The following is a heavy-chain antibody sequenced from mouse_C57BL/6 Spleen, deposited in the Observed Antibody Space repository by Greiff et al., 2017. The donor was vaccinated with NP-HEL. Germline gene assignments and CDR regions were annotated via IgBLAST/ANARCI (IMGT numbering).Heavy chain of an antibody. D-gene: IGHD1-1*01. Sequence: EVQLQQSGPELVKPGASVKMSCKASGYTFTDYNMHWVKQSHGKSLEWIGYINPNNGGTSYNQKFKGKATLTVNKSSSTAYMELRSLTSEDSAVYYCARGDYGSSQFAYWGQGTLVTVSA. CDR3: ARGDYGSSQFAY. V-gene: IGHV1-22*01. CDR1: GYTFTDYN. J-gene: IGHJ3*01. CDR2: INPNNGGT.